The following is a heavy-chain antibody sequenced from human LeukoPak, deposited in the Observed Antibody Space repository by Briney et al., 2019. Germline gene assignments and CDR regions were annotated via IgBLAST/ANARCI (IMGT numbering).Heavy chain of an antibody. V-gene: IGHV4-39*01. CDR3: ARRVYDDILTGYYSD. CDR1: GGSFSGYY. D-gene: IGHD3-9*01. CDR2: IYYSGST. Sequence: SETLSLTRAVYGGSFSGYYWGWIRQPPGKGLEWIGSIYYSGSTYYNPSLKSRVTISVDTSKNQFSLKLSSVTAADTAVYYCARRVYDDILTGYYSDWGQGTLVTVSS. J-gene: IGHJ4*02.